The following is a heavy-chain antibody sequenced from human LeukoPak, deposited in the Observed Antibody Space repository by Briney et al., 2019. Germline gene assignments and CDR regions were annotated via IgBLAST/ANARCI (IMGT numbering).Heavy chain of an antibody. J-gene: IGHJ4*02. V-gene: IGHV3-48*03. Sequence: PGGSLRLSCAASGFTFSSYEMNWARQAPGKGLEWVSYISSSGSTIYYADSVKGRFTISRDNAKNSLYLQMNSLRADDTAFYYCARGPDYYGSGSYLDYWGQGTLVTVSS. CDR3: ARGPDYYGSGSYLDY. CDR2: ISSSGSTI. CDR1: GFTFSSYE. D-gene: IGHD3-10*01.